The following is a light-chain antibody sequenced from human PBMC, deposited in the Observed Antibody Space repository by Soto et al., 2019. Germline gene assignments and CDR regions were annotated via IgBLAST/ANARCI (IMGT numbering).Light chain of an antibody. CDR3: SLYTSSTTLV. CDR2: EVN. J-gene: IGLJ2*01. Sequence: QSALTQPASVSGSPGQSITISCTGTSSDVGGNIYVSWYQQYPGKAPKLMIYEVNHPPSGVSSHFSGSKSGNTACLTISWLQAEDEADYYCSLYTSSTTLVFGGGTKLTVL. V-gene: IGLV2-14*01. CDR1: SSDVGGNIY.